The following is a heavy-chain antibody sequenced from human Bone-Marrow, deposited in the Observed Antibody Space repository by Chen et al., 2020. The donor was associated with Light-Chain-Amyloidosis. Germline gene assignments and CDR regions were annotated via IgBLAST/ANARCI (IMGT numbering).Heavy chain of an antibody. CDR1: GFTFSNYA. CDR3: SKGGDGPVKMDS. J-gene: IGHJ4*02. V-gene: IGHV3-30*18. Sequence: QVQLVESGGGVVQPGRSLRLSCTASGFTFSNYAMHWVRQARGKGLEWVTLISFDRSNIHYGDSVAGRFTISRDNSNDTVYLQMDSLTPEDTALYFCSKGGDGPVKMDSWGQGTLVIVSS. CDR2: ISFDRSNI. D-gene: IGHD3-10*01.